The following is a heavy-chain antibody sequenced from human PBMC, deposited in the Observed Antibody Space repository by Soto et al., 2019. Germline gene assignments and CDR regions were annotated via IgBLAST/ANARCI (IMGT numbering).Heavy chain of an antibody. CDR1: GFTFSDYY. V-gene: IGHV3-11*06. J-gene: IGHJ6*02. Sequence: GGSLRLSCAASGFTFSDYYMSWIRQAPGKGLEWVSYISSSSSYTNYADSVKGRFTISRDNAKNSLYLQMNSLRAEDTAVYYCAGVYYDFWSGYSYGMDVWGQGTTVTVSS. CDR3: AGVYYDFWSGYSYGMDV. CDR2: ISSSSSYT. D-gene: IGHD3-3*01.